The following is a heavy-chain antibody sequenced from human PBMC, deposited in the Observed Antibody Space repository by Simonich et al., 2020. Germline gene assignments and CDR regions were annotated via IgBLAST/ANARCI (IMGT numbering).Heavy chain of an antibody. CDR3: ARASRGTWWYYYFDY. J-gene: IGHJ4*02. CDR2: NSAYKGNT. Sequence: QVQLVQSGAEVKKPGASVTVSCKASGYTFTSSGISWVRQAPGQGLEWMGWNSAYKGNTNYAQKLQGRVTMTTDTSTSTAYMELRSLRSDDTAVYYCARASRGTWWYYYFDYWGQGTLVTVSS. D-gene: IGHD2-15*01. CDR1: GYTFTSSG. V-gene: IGHV1-18*01.